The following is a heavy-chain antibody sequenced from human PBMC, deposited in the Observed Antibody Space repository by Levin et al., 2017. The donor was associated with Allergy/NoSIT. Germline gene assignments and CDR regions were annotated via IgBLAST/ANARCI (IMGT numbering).Heavy chain of an antibody. CDR2: IYSSGST. D-gene: IGHD6-19*01. V-gene: IGHV4-59*01. CDR1: GGSISNYY. Sequence: SQTLSLTCTVSGGSISNYYWSWIRQPPGKGLEWIGYIYSSGSTNYNPSLESRVTISVDTSKNQFSLKLSSVTAADPAVYFGARGSTGSGWYPYMDVWGKGTTVTVSS. J-gene: IGHJ6*03. CDR3: ARGSTGSGWYPYMDV.